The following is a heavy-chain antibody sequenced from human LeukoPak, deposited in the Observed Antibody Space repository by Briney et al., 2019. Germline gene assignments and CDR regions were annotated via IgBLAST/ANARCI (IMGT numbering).Heavy chain of an antibody. Sequence: GGSLRLSCAASGFTFSSYWMSWVRQAPGKGLEWVANMNQDGSVKYYVDSVKGRFTISRDNAKNSVYLQMNSLRVEDTAVYYCARDAVRFLEWLTTYYMDVWGKGTTVIVSS. CDR2: MNQDGSVK. V-gene: IGHV3-7*01. D-gene: IGHD3-3*01. CDR1: GFTFSSYW. J-gene: IGHJ6*03. CDR3: ARDAVRFLEWLTTYYMDV.